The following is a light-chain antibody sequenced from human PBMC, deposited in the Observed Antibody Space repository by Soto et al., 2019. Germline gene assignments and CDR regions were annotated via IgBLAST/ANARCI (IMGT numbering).Light chain of an antibody. V-gene: IGLV2-11*01. J-gene: IGLJ1*01. CDR2: DVS. CDR1: SSDVGGYNY. CDR3: CSYAGNYTPRYD. Sequence: QPALTQPRSVSSAPGQSVTISCTGTSSDVGGYNYVYWYQQHPDNAPKHMIYDVSKRPAVVPDRFSGAKSGNTASLTISGLQAVDVADYYCCSYAGNYTPRYDCGAGTKVTVL.